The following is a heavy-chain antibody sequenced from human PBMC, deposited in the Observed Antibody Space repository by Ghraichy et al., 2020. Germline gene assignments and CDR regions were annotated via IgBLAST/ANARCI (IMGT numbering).Heavy chain of an antibody. CDR1: GYTFTSYG. J-gene: IGHJ4*02. Sequence: ASVKVSCKASGYTFTSYGISWVRQAPGQGLEWMGWISAYNGNTNYAQKLQGRVTMTTDTSTSTAYMELRSLRSDDTAVYYCARAYLSKLELRSGYFDYWGQGTLVTVSS. CDR2: ISAYNGNT. V-gene: IGHV1-18*01. D-gene: IGHD1-7*01. CDR3: ARAYLSKLELRSGYFDY.